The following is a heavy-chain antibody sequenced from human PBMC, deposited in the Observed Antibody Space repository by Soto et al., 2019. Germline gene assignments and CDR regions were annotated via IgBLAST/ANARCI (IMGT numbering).Heavy chain of an antibody. V-gene: IGHV3-23*01. CDR2: IASSGST. CDR3: AKDSHWGRSSPSHDY. D-gene: IGHD3-16*01. CDR1: GFTFSSYG. Sequence: GGSLRLSCAASGFTFSSYGMSWVRQAPGKGLEWVSCIASSGSTFYADSAKGRFTISRDNSKDTLYLQMNSLRAEDTAVYYCAKDSHWGRSSPSHDYWGQGTLVTVSS. J-gene: IGHJ4*02.